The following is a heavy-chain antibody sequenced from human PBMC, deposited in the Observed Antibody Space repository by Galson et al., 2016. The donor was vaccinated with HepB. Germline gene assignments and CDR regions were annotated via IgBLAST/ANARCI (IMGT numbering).Heavy chain of an antibody. CDR1: GFTFSKYW. V-gene: IGHV3-7*01. Sequence: SLRLSCAVSGFTFSKYWMSWVRQAPGKGLEWVANIKEDGSERYFVDSGKGRFTVSRDNAKNSLYLQMNSLRTEDTAVYYCARELSLVPGKGGHFDLWGQGTLVTVSS. D-gene: IGHD6-19*01. J-gene: IGHJ5*02. CDR2: IKEDGSER. CDR3: ARELSLVPGKGGHFDL.